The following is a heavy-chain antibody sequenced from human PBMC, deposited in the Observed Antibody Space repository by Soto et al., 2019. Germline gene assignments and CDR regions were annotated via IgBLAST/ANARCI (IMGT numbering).Heavy chain of an antibody. CDR2: LDPGDSET. CDR1: GNSFSNYW. CDR3: ARRFDTSGYSPRDAFAI. D-gene: IGHD3-22*01. J-gene: IGHJ3*02. Sequence: PGEALKISGKGSGNSFSNYWIAWVLQMPGKGPAWMAILDPGDSETRYNPTFQGQVTISADKAISTAYLQWSRLKASDHAMSYCARRFDTSGYSPRDAFAISGQGTMVTVSS. V-gene: IGHV5-51*01.